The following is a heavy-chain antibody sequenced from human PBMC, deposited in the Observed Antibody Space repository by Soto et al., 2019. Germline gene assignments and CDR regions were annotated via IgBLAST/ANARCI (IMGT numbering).Heavy chain of an antibody. CDR3: ARVGYCSGGSCDYYYMDV. Sequence: ASVKVSCKASGYTFTSYAMHWVRQAPGQRLEWMGWINAGNGNTKYSQKFQGRVTITRDTSASTAYMELSSLRSEDTAVYYCARVGYCSGGSCDYYYMDVWGKGTTVTVSS. V-gene: IGHV1-3*01. CDR1: GYTFTSYA. CDR2: INAGNGNT. D-gene: IGHD2-15*01. J-gene: IGHJ6*03.